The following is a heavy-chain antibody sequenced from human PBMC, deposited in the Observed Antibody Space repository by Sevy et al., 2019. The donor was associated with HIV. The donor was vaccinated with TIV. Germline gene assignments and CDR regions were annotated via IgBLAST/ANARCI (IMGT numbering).Heavy chain of an antibody. D-gene: IGHD6-13*01. CDR1: GFTSSDYY. Sequence: GGSLRLSCAASGFTSSDYYMSWIRQAPGKGLEWVSYISSSGSTIYYADSVKGRFTISRDNAKNSLYLQMNSLRAEDTAVYYCARESPIAAAGTLGWGQGTLVTVSS. J-gene: IGHJ4*02. V-gene: IGHV3-11*01. CDR3: ARESPIAAAGTLG. CDR2: ISSSGSTI.